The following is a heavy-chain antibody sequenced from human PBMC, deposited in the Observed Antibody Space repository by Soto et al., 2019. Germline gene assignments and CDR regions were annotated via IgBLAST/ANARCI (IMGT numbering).Heavy chain of an antibody. Sequence: EVQLLESGGGLVQPGGSLRLSCAASGFTFSSYAMSWVRQAPGKGLEWVSAISGSGGSTYYADSVKGRFTISRDNSKNTLYLQMNSLRAEDTPVYYCAKASGWFGEFDYCRQVTLVTVSS. CDR3: AKASGWFGEFDY. CDR1: GFTFSSYA. D-gene: IGHD3-10*01. J-gene: IGHJ4*02. V-gene: IGHV3-23*01. CDR2: ISGSGGST.